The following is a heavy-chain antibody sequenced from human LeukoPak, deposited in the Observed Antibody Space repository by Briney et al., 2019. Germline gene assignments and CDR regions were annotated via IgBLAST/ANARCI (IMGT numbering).Heavy chain of an antibody. CDR1: GGSISSYY. CDR3: ARDAPYSSGWYYAFDI. V-gene: IGHV4-59*01. Sequence: SETLSLTCTVSGGSISSYYWSWIRQPPGKGLEWIGYIYYSGSTNYNPSLKSPVTISVDTSKNQFSLKLSSVTAADTAVYYCARDAPYSSGWYYAFDIWGQGTMVTVSS. J-gene: IGHJ3*02. CDR2: IYYSGST. D-gene: IGHD6-19*01.